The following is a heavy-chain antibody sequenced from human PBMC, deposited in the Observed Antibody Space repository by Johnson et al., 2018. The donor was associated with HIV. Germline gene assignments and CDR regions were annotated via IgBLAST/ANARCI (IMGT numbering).Heavy chain of an antibody. V-gene: IGHV3-11*04. CDR2: ISSSGSTI. CDR3: ARERGYSSVLWKLSEAAFDI. CDR1: GFTFSDYY. Sequence: QVQLVESGGGLVKPGGSLRLSCAASGFTFSDYYMSWIRQAPGKGLEWVSYISSSGSTIYYADSVKGRFTIPRDNAKNSLYLEMNSLRAEDTAVYYCARERGYSSVLWKLSEAAFDIWGQGTMVTVSS. D-gene: IGHD6-19*01. J-gene: IGHJ3*02.